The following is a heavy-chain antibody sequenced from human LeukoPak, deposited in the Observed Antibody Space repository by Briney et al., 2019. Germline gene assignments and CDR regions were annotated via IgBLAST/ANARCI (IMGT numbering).Heavy chain of an antibody. CDR3: ARSPHRYCSGGSCYDLNWFDP. CDR1: GYTFTSYY. J-gene: IGHJ5*02. V-gene: IGHV1-46*01. D-gene: IGHD2-15*01. Sequence: ASVKVSCKASGYTFTSYYMHWVRQAPGQGLEWMGIINPSGGSTSYAQKFQGRVTMTRDMSTSTVYMELSSLRSEDTAVYYCARSPHRYCSGGSCYDLNWFDPWGQGTLVTVSS. CDR2: INPSGGST.